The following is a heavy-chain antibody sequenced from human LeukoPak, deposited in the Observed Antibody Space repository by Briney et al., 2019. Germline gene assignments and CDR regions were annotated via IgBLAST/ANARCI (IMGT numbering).Heavy chain of an antibody. CDR2: ISGDGGST. CDR3: AVRGSSGYISYYFDY. D-gene: IGHD3-22*01. J-gene: IGHJ4*02. CDR1: GFTFDDYA. Sequence: GGSLRLSCAASGFTFDDYAMHWVRQAPGKGLEWVSLISGDGGSTYYADSVKGRFTISRDNSKNSLYLQMNSLRTEDTALYYCAVRGSSGYISYYFDYWGQGTLVTVSS. V-gene: IGHV3-43*02.